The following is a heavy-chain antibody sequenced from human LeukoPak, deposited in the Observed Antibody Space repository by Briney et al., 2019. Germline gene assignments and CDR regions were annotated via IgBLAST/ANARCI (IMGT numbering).Heavy chain of an antibody. CDR2: IYYSGST. V-gene: IGHV4-59*06. J-gene: IGHJ4*02. Sequence: SETLSLTCTVSGGSISPNLWSWIRQPPGKGLEWIGYIYYSGSTYYNPSLKSRVTISVDTSKNQFSLKLSSVTAADTAVYYCARYLPAAKAERFDYWGQGTLVTVSS. CDR1: GGSISPNL. CDR3: ARYLPAAKAERFDY. D-gene: IGHD2-2*01.